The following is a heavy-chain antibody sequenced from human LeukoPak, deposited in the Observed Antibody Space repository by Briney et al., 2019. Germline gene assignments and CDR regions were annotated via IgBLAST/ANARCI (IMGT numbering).Heavy chain of an antibody. V-gene: IGHV1-69*13. CDR1: GGTFISYA. CDR3: ARATVTMVRGVPKEYYFDY. J-gene: IGHJ4*02. D-gene: IGHD3-10*01. CDR2: IIPIFGTA. Sequence: ASVKVSCKASGGTFISYAISWVRQAPGQGLEWMGGIIPIFGTANYAQKFQGRVTITADESTSTAYMELSSLRSEDTAVYYCARATVTMVRGVPKEYYFDYWGQGTLVTVSS.